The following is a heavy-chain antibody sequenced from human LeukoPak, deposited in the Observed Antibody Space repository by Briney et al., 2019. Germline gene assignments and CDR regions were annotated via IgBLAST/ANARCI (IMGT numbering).Heavy chain of an antibody. V-gene: IGHV4-30-4*01. CDR1: GGSISSGDYY. Sequence: SETLSLTCTVSGGSISSGDYYWSWIRQPPGKGLEWIGYIYYSGSTYYNPSLKSRVTISIDTSKNQCSLKLSSVTAADTAVYYCARDPGSDGDNVLSWGQGTLVTVSS. CDR3: ARDPGSDGDNVLS. J-gene: IGHJ5*02. D-gene: IGHD4-17*01. CDR2: IYYSGST.